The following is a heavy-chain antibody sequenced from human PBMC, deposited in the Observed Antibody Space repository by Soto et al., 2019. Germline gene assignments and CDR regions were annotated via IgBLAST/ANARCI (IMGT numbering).Heavy chain of an antibody. CDR2: ISHSGTT. V-gene: IGHV4-34*01. CDR3: AESGGSTCHYFAS. CDR1: GGSFTDFY. Sequence: PSETLSLTCAVNGGSFTDFYGAWIRQSPGKGLEWIGEISHSGTTIYNPSLKSRVTISIDTSKNQFSLKLTSMTAADTGFYYCAESGGSTCHYFASGGKGTVVTGSS. J-gene: IGHJ4*02. D-gene: IGHD6-25*01.